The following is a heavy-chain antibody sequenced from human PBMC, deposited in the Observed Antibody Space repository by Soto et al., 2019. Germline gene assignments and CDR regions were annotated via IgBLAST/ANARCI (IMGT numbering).Heavy chain of an antibody. J-gene: IGHJ4*02. CDR3: ARDLSSSWPPDY. Sequence: QVQLVESGGGVVQPGRSLRLSCAASGFTFSNYGVHWVRQAPGKGLEWVAVISYDGGYKLYADAVKGRFTIYRDNSKNTVYLEMISLRVEDTAVYYCARDLSSSWPPDYWGQGTLVTVSS. CDR1: GFTFSNYG. CDR2: ISYDGGYK. V-gene: IGHV3-30*03. D-gene: IGHD6-13*01.